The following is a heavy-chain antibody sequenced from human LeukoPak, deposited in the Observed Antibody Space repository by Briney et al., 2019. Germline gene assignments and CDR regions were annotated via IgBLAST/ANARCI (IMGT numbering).Heavy chain of an antibody. CDR1: GFTFNVYA. V-gene: IGHV3-30-3*02. D-gene: IGHD1-26*01. Sequence: PGGSLRLSCAASGFTFNVYAIHWVRQAPGKGLEWLAVISYDGSSEFYADSVKGRFTISRDNSKNTVYVQMSSLRAEDTAVYYCAKDLFSSGSYHAIIDYWGQGTLVTVSS. CDR3: AKDLFSSGSYHAIIDY. J-gene: IGHJ4*02. CDR2: ISYDGSSE.